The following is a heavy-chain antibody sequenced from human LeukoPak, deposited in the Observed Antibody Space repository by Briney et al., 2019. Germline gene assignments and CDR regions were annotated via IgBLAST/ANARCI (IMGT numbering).Heavy chain of an antibody. D-gene: IGHD5-12*01. Sequence: PSETLSLTCAVYGGSFSGYYWSWIRQPPGKGLEWIGEINHSGSTNYNPSLKSRVTISVDKSKNQFSLKLSSVTAADTAVYYCARNSGYDILDYWGQGTLVTVSS. CDR2: INHSGST. CDR3: ARNSGYDILDY. CDR1: GGSFSGYY. V-gene: IGHV4-34*01. J-gene: IGHJ4*02.